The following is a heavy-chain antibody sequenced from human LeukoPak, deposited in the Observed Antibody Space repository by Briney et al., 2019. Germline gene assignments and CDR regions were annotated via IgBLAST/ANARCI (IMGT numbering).Heavy chain of an antibody. V-gene: IGHV3-11*04. CDR1: GFTFSDYY. CDR2: ISSSGGTI. Sequence: GSLRLSCAASGFTFSDYYMSWIRQAPGKGLEWVSYISSSGGTIYYADSVKGRFTISRDNAKNSLYLQMNSLRAEDTAVYYCASRCSTSCYRVYWGQGTLVTVSS. J-gene: IGHJ4*02. CDR3: ASRCSTSCYRVY. D-gene: IGHD2-2*02.